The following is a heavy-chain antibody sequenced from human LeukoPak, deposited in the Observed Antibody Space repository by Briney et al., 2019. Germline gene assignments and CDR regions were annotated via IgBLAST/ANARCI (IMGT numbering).Heavy chain of an antibody. CDR3: AITGGYYYDSSGYYPYFDC. CDR2: INPSGGST. CDR1: GYTFTSYY. Sequence: ASVKVSCKASGYTFTSYYIHWVRQAPGQGLEWMGIINPSGGSTSYAQKFQGRVTMTRDTSTSTVYMELSSLRSEDTAVYYCAITGGYYYDSSGYYPYFDCWGQGTLVTVSS. V-gene: IGHV1-46*01. J-gene: IGHJ4*02. D-gene: IGHD3-22*01.